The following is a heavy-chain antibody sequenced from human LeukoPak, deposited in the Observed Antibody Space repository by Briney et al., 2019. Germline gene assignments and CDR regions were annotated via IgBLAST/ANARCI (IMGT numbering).Heavy chain of an antibody. CDR2: IYHGGST. D-gene: IGHD1-26*01. CDR3: ARPGSGSYVDAFEI. J-gene: IGHJ3*02. V-gene: IGHV4-38-2*01. CDR1: GYSISSGYY. Sequence: KPSETLSLTCAVSGYSISSGYYWGWIRQPPGRGLEWIGNIYHGGSTYYNPSLKSRVTISVDTSKNQFSLKVSSVTAADTAVYYCARPGSGSYVDAFEIWGQGTMVTVSS.